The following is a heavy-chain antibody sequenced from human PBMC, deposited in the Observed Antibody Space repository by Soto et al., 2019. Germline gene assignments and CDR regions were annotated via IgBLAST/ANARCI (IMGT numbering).Heavy chain of an antibody. CDR2: IWDDGSNK. V-gene: IGHV3-33*01. CDR3: ARDPYYYDSSPMDV. J-gene: IGHJ6*02. CDR1: GFTFSSYG. D-gene: IGHD3-22*01. Sequence: GGSLRLSCAASGFTFSSYGMHWVRQAPGKGLEWVAVIWDDGSNKYYADSVKGRFTISRDNSKNTLYPQMNSLRAEDTAVYYCARDPYYYDSSPMDVWGQGTTVTVSS.